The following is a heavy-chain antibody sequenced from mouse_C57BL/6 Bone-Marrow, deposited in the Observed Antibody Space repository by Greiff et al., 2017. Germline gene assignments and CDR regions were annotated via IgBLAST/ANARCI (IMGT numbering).Heavy chain of an antibody. CDR1: GFTFSSYA. Sequence: EVKLMESGGGLVKPGGSLKLSCAASGFTFSSYAMSWVRQTPEKRLEWVATISDGGSYTYYPDNVKGRFTISRDNAKNNLYLQMSQLKSEDTAMYYCARDRGQLRLNYFDYWGQGTTLTVSS. CDR3: ARDRGQLRLNYFDY. J-gene: IGHJ2*01. V-gene: IGHV5-4*01. CDR2: ISDGGSYT. D-gene: IGHD3-2*02.